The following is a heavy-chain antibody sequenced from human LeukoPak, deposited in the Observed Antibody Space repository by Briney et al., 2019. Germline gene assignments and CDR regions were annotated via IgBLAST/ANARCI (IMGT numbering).Heavy chain of an antibody. CDR1: GGSISSYY. J-gene: IGHJ6*03. V-gene: IGHV4-59*01. D-gene: IGHD3-10*01. CDR2: IYYSGST. CDR3: ARGLSPLLWFGDTYYYMDV. Sequence: SETLSLTCTVSGGSISSYYWSWIRQPPGKGLEWIGYIYYSGSTNYNPSLKSRVTISVDTSKNQFSLKLSSVTAADTAVYYCARGLSPLLWFGDTYYYMDVWGKGTTVTVSS.